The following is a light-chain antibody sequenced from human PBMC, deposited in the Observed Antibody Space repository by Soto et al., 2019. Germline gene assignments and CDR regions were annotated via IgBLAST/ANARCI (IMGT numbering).Light chain of an antibody. J-gene: IGKJ1*01. CDR1: QYLSSQ. CDR3: QQYDSWPRT. Sequence: EIVLTQSPATLSVSPGQRATLYCRASQYLSSQLAWYQQKPGQAPRLLIYGASTRATGIPARFSGSGSGTEFTLAISSLQSEDFALYYCQQYDSWPRTFGQGTKVDIK. CDR2: GAS. V-gene: IGKV3-15*01.